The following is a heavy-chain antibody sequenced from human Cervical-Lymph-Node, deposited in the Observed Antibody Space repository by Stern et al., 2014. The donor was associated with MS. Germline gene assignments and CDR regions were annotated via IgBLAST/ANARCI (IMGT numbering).Heavy chain of an antibody. D-gene: IGHD6-6*01. CDR1: GFTFSSYA. CDR2: ISGSRINT. J-gene: IGHJ6*02. CDR3: AKVVSSSSSRNGMDV. V-gene: IGHV3-23*04. Sequence: VQLVESGGGLVQSGGSLRLSCAASGFTFSSYAMRWVRQPPGKGLEWVSTISGSRINTHYADTVKGRFTISRNNSKTLGMLQKNSLRAEDTAVYYCAKVVSSSSSRNGMDVWGQGTTVIVSS.